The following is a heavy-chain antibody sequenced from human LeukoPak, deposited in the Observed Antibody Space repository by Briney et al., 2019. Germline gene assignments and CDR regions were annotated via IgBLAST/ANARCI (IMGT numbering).Heavy chain of an antibody. V-gene: IGHV1-2*02. Sequence: ASVKVSCKASGYSFTAYFMHWVRQAPGQGLEWMRWINPNSGRTKHAQKFQGRVTLTRDTSISTAYMELSGLTSDDTAVYYCARDFLSSGLYGGDYWGQGTLVTVSS. D-gene: IGHD6-19*01. J-gene: IGHJ4*02. CDR3: ARDFLSSGLYGGDY. CDR1: GYSFTAYF. CDR2: INPNSGRT.